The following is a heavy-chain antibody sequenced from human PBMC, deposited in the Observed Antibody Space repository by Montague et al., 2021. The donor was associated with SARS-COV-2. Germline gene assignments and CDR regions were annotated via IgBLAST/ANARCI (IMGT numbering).Heavy chain of an antibody. J-gene: IGHJ4*02. D-gene: IGHD6-19*01. CDR2: IYHGGST. CDR1: GGSISSSNW. CDR3: ARGVGWLGGYFDY. Sequence: SETLSLTCAVSGGSISSSNWWGWIRQPPGKGLEWIGGIYHGGSTYYNPSLKSRVTISGDKSKNQFSLKLSSVTAADTAVYYCARGVGWLGGYFDYWGQGTLVTVSS. V-gene: IGHV4-4*02.